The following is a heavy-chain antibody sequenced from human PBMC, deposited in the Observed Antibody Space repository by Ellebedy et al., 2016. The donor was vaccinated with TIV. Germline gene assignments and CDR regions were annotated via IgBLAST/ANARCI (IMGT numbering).Heavy chain of an antibody. CDR2: ISAYKGNT. J-gene: IGHJ1*01. Sequence: AASVKVSCKASGYTFTSYGISWVRQAPGQGLEWMGWISAYKGNTNYAQKLQGRVTMTTDTSTSTAYMELRSLRSDDTAVYYCARGGQPRYYDSSGAPEYFQHWGQGTLVTVSS. D-gene: IGHD3-22*01. CDR3: ARGGQPRYYDSSGAPEYFQH. V-gene: IGHV1-18*01. CDR1: GYTFTSYG.